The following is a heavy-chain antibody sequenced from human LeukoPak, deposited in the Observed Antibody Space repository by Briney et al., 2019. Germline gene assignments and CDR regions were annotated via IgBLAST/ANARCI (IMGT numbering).Heavy chain of an antibody. V-gene: IGHV3-23*01. J-gene: IGHJ4*02. CDR3: AKGPSGIVTVINY. CDR2: ISGSGGST. D-gene: IGHD3-9*01. Sequence: PGGSLRLSCAASGFTFSSYGMSWVRQAPGKGLEGVSAISGSGGSTYYADSVKGRFTISRDNSKNTLYLQMNSLRAEDTAVYYCAKGPSGIVTVINYWGQGTLVTVSS. CDR1: GFTFSSYG.